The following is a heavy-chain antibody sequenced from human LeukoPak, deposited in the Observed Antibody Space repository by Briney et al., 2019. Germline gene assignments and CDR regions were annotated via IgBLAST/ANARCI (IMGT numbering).Heavy chain of an antibody. V-gene: IGHV4-34*01. D-gene: IGHD4-17*01. CDR3: ARLAVTTLSAFDI. Sequence: PSETLSLTCAVFGGSLSGDYWTWIRQPPGKGLEWIGEINHSGSTNYNPSLKSRVTISVDTSKNQFSLDLTSVTAADTAVYFCARLAVTTLSAFDIWGQGTMVTVSS. CDR1: GGSLSGDY. J-gene: IGHJ3*02. CDR2: INHSGST.